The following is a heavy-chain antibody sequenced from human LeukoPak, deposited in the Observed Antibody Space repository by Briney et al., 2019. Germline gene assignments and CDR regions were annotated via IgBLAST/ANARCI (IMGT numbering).Heavy chain of an antibody. CDR2: ISSSSYI. D-gene: IGHD2-2*01. V-gene: IGHV3-21*01. CDR1: GFTFSSYS. Sequence: GGSLRLSCAASGFTFSSYSMNWVRQAPGKGLEWVSSISSSSYIYYADSVKGRFTISRDNAKNSLYLQMNSLRAEDTAVYYCARDAWGWSTSRKTGIDYWGQGTLVTVSS. J-gene: IGHJ4*02. CDR3: ARDAWGWSTSRKTGIDY.